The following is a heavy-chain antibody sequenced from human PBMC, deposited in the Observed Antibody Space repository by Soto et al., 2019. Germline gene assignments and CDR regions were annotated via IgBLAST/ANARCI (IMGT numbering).Heavy chain of an antibody. Sequence: SGAKFSTYASLRVRPAKGQGLEWVAVISYDGSNKYYADSVTGRFTISRDNSKNTLYLQMNSLRAEEMASYSCARERDIGLWMDVRGKGT. CDR1: GAKFSTYA. CDR3: ARERDIGLWMDV. D-gene: IGHD5-12*01. V-gene: IGHV3-30-3*01. CDR2: ISYDGSNK. J-gene: IGHJ6*03.